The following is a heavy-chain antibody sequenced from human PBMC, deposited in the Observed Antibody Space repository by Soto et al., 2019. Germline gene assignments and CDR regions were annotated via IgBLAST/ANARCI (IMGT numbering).Heavy chain of an antibody. CDR3: AHSDGGYEIIYFDF. CDR2: IYYNDDR. Sequence: QITLQESGPTLVKPTQTLTLTCTFSGFSFTTAGVAVGWIRQTPGGALEWLTLIYYNDDRRFSPSLKTRLTITGDTSKNQVVLSLTNVDPGDTATYFCAHSDGGYEIIYFDFWGQGIPATVSS. CDR1: GFSFTTAGVA. V-gene: IGHV2-5*01. J-gene: IGHJ4*02. D-gene: IGHD5-12*01.